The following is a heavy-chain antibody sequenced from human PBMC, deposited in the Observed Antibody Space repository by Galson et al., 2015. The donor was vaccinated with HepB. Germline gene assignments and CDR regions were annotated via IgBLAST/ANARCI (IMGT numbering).Heavy chain of an antibody. CDR2: ISGSGGST. V-gene: IGHV3-23*01. Sequence: SLRLSCAASGFTFSSYAMSWVRQAPGKGLEWVSAISGSGGSTYYADSVKGRFTISRDNSKNTLYLQMNSLRAEDTAVYYCAKAGNRGGLFLGYWGQGTLVTVSS. CDR3: AKAGNRGGLFLGY. J-gene: IGHJ4*02. CDR1: GFTFSSYA. D-gene: IGHD3-3*01.